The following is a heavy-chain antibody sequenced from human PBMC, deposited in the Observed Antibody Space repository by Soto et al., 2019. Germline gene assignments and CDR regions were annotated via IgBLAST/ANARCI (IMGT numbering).Heavy chain of an antibody. CDR3: ARDSITDGMDV. J-gene: IGHJ6*02. CDR1: GYTFTSYG. V-gene: IGHV1-18*01. CDR2: ISAYNGNT. Sequence: ASVKVSCKASGYTFTSYGISWVRQAPGQGLEWMGWISAYNGNTNYAQEIQGRVTMTTDTSTSTAYMGLRSLRSDDTAVYYCARDSITDGMDVWGQGTTVTVSS. D-gene: IGHD3-10*01.